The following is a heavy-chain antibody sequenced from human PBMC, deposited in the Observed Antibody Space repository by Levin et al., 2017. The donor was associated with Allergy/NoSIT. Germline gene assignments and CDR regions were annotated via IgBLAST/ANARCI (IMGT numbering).Heavy chain of an antibody. J-gene: IGHJ4*02. CDR1: GFSFGSYW. CDR3: ARGQSTQLN. V-gene: IGHV3-7*04. D-gene: IGHD5/OR15-5a*01. CDR2: IKQDGTKK. Sequence: GGSLRLSCAASGFSFGSYWMSWVRQAPGKGLEWLANIKQDGTKKTYVDSVKGRFTISRDNAKNSLSLQMSSLRAEDTAVYYCARGQSTQLNWGQGTLVIVSS.